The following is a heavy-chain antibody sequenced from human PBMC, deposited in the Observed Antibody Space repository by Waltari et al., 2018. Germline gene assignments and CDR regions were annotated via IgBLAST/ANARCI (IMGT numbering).Heavy chain of an antibody. J-gene: IGHJ4*02. Sequence: EVQLVESGGGLVKPGGSLRLSCAASGSTFSSYSMNWVRQAPGKGLEWVSSISSSSSYIYYADSVKGRFTISRDNAKNSLYLQMNSLRAEDTAVYYCARATTAAAIDYWGQGTLVTVSS. CDR1: GSTFSSYS. V-gene: IGHV3-21*01. CDR2: ISSSSSYI. D-gene: IGHD6-13*01. CDR3: ARATTAAAIDY.